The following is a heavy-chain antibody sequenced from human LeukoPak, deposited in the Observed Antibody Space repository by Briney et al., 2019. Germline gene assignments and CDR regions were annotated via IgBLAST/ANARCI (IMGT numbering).Heavy chain of an antibody. CDR3: AELGITMVGGV. CDR2: ISGSGGST. V-gene: IGHV3-23*01. Sequence: GGSLRLSCAASGFTFSPYDMSWVRQAPGKGLEWVSGISGSGGSTYYADSVKGRFTISRDDSKNTLFLQMDSLRAEDTAVYYCAELGITMVGGVWGKGTTVTISS. J-gene: IGHJ6*04. D-gene: IGHD3-10*02. CDR1: GFTFSPYD.